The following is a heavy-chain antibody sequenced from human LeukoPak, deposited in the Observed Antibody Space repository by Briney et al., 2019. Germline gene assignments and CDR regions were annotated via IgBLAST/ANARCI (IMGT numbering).Heavy chain of an antibody. CDR3: ARDRQFNFPGGFDY. J-gene: IGHJ4*02. Sequence: ASAKVSCKASGGTFSSYAISWVRQAPGQGLEWMGGIIPIFGTANYAQKFQGRVTITADESTSTAYMELSSLRSEDTAVYYCARDRQFNFPGGFDYWGQGTLVTVSS. CDR2: IIPIFGTA. D-gene: IGHD3-16*01. CDR1: GGTFSSYA. V-gene: IGHV1-69*13.